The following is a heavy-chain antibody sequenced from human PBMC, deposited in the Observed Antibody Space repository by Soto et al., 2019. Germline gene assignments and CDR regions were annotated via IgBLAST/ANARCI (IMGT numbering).Heavy chain of an antibody. D-gene: IGHD1-1*01. Sequence: QTGGSLRLSCAASGLSVSNYWMHWVRQTPGKGLVWVSRINSDDTSSSYAASVKGRFTISRDNAKNSLYLQMNSLRAEDTAVYYCTGGQDNLAVNFDYWGQGTPVTVSS. J-gene: IGHJ4*02. CDR1: GLSVSNYW. V-gene: IGHV3-74*01. CDR2: INSDDTSS. CDR3: TGGQDNLAVNFDY.